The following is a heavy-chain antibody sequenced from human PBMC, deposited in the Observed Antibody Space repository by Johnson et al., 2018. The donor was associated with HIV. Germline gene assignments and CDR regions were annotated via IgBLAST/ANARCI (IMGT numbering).Heavy chain of an antibody. CDR1: GFTFNDYD. J-gene: IGHJ3*02. CDR2: INWNGGST. V-gene: IGHV3-20*04. D-gene: IGHD1-26*01. CDR3: ARFTERYSGRSIPHDAFDI. Sequence: VQLVESGGGVVRPGGSLRVSCVASGFTFNDYDMSWVRQAPGKGLEWVSGINWNGGSTGYADSVKGRFTISRDNVKKSLFLQMNGLRADDTAVYYCARFTERYSGRSIPHDAFDIWGQGTMVTVSS.